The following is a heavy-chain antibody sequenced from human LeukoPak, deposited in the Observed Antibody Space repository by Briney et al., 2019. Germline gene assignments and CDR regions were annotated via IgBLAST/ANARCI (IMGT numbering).Heavy chain of an antibody. CDR3: ARAPYYSHVEFYFDY. CDR2: MKQDGSEK. Sequence: PGGSLRLSCVVSGFTFGSYWMSWVRQAPGQGLEWVANMKQDGSEKYYVDSVKGRFTISRDNAKNSLYLQMNSLRAEDTAVYYCARAPYYSHVEFYFDYWGQGTLVTVSS. V-gene: IGHV3-7*03. J-gene: IGHJ4*02. D-gene: IGHD3-22*01. CDR1: GFTFGSYW.